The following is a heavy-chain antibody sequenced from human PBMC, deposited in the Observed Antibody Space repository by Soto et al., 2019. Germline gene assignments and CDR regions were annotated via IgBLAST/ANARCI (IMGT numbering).Heavy chain of an antibody. CDR2: INPSGGST. CDR1: GYTFTSYY. Sequence: ASVKVSCKASGYTFTSYYTHWVRQAPGQGLEWMGIINPSGGSTSYAQKFQGRVTMTRDTSTSTVYMELSSLRSEDTAVYYCARGASIAVAGPQYFDYWGQGTLVTVSS. J-gene: IGHJ4*02. D-gene: IGHD6-19*01. CDR3: ARGASIAVAGPQYFDY. V-gene: IGHV1-46*01.